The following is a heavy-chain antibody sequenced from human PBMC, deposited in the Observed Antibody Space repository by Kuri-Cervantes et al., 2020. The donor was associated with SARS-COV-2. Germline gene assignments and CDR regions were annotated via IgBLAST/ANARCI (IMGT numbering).Heavy chain of an antibody. CDR2: IGTAGDT. CDR1: GFTFSSYD. Sequence: LKISCAASGFTFSSYDMHWVRQATGKGLEWVSAIGTAGDTYYPGSVKGRFTISRENAKNSLYLQMNSLRAGDTAVYYCARGYYDSSGYPLGWYFDLWGRGTLVTVSS. J-gene: IGHJ2*01. D-gene: IGHD3-22*01. V-gene: IGHV3-13*04. CDR3: ARGYYDSSGYPLGWYFDL.